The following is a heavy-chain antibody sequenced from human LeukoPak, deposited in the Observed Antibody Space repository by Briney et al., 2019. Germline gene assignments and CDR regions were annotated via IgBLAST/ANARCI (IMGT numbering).Heavy chain of an antibody. CDR3: ARLELGGYYFDY. D-gene: IGHD3-10*01. V-gene: IGHV1-18*01. Sequence: ASVKVSCKASGYTLTSYGISWVRQAPGQGLEWMGWISAYNGNTNYAQKLQGRVTMTTDTSTSTACMELRSLRSDDTAVYYCARLELGGYYFDYWGQGTLVTVSS. CDR2: ISAYNGNT. CDR1: GYTLTSYG. J-gene: IGHJ4*02.